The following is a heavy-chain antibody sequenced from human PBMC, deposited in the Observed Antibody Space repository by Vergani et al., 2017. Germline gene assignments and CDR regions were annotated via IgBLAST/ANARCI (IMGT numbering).Heavy chain of an antibody. V-gene: IGHV4-4*07. Sequence: QVQLQESGPGLVKPSETLSLTCTVAGGSISSYYWSWIRQPAGKGLEWIGRIYMNGNTNYNPPLKSRVAVSVDTSKNQSSLKLTSATAADTAIYYWAGMTHCGGTTCPGAFVLWGQGTMVIVSS. CDR2: IYMNGNT. CDR3: AGMTHCGGTTCPGAFVL. D-gene: IGHD4-23*01. CDR1: GGSISSYY. J-gene: IGHJ3*01.